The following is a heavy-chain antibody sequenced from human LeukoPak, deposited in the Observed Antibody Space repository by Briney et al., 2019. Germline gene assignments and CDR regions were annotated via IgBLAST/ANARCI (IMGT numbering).Heavy chain of an antibody. Sequence: GGSLRLSCTASGFTFGDYAMSWFRQAPGKGLEWVGFIRSKAYGRTTDYAASVKGRFTISRDDSKSIAYLQINSLKTEDTAVYYCTSVIVVVTAMGDYWGQGTLVTVSS. V-gene: IGHV3-49*03. CDR3: TSVIVVVTAMGDY. CDR1: GFTFGDYA. CDR2: IRSKAYGRTT. D-gene: IGHD2-21*02. J-gene: IGHJ4*02.